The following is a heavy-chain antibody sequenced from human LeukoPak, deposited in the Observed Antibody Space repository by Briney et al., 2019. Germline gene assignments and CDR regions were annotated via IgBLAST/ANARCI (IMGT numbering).Heavy chain of an antibody. J-gene: IGHJ6*02. Sequence: GASLRLSCAASGFTFSSYAMSWVRQAPGKGLEWVSAISGSGCSTYYADSVKGRFTISRDNSKNTLYLQMNSLRAEDTAVYYCAKDLGYCSSTSCSCGMDVWGQGTTVTVSS. CDR1: GFTFSSYA. CDR2: ISGSGCST. D-gene: IGHD2-2*03. CDR3: AKDLGYCSSTSCSCGMDV. V-gene: IGHV3-23*01.